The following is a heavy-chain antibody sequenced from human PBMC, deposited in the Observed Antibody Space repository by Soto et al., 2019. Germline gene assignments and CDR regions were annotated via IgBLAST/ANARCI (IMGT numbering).Heavy chain of an antibody. J-gene: IGHJ5*02. V-gene: IGHV5-10-1*01. CDR2: IDPSDSYT. CDR1: GYSFTSYW. Sequence: PGESLKISCKGSGYSFTSYWISWVRQMPGKGLEWMGTIDPSDSYTNYSPSFQGHVTISADKSISTAYLQWSSLKASDTAMYYCARIPRCSSTSCYTTKRFDPWGQGTLVTVSS. CDR3: ARIPRCSSTSCYTTKRFDP. D-gene: IGHD2-2*02.